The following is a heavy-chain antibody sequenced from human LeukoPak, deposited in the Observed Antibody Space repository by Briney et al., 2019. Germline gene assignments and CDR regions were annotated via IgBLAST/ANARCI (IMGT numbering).Heavy chain of an antibody. V-gene: IGHV1-69*13. J-gene: IGHJ6*02. CDR3: ARGSGYCSGGSCYYDSYYYYGMDV. CDR2: IIPIFGTA. D-gene: IGHD2-15*01. CDR1: GGTFSIYA. Sequence: SVKVSCKASGGTFSIYAISWVRQAPGQGLEWMGGIIPIFGTANYAQKFQGRVTITADESTSTAYMELSSLRSEDTAVYYCARGSGYCSGGSCYYDSYYYYGMDVWGQGTTVTVSS.